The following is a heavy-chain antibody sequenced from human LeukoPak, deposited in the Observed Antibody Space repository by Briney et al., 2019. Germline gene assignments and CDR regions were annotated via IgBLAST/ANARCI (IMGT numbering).Heavy chain of an antibody. Sequence: GGSLRLSCAVSEFTFRSYSMNWVRQSPGKGLEWVSSISSSGSYIYYADSVKGRFTISRDNAKNSLYLQMSSLRAEDTAVYYCAREVGVVPGANHYYYYGMDVWGQGTTVTVSS. CDR1: EFTFRSYS. CDR2: ISSSGSYI. J-gene: IGHJ6*02. V-gene: IGHV3-21*01. D-gene: IGHD4/OR15-4a*01. CDR3: AREVGVVPGANHYYYYGMDV.